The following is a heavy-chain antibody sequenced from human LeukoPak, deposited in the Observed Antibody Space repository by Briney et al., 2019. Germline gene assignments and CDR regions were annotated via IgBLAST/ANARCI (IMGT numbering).Heavy chain of an antibody. V-gene: IGHV4-59*01. CDR3: ARYTYYYDSSRVFDI. CDR1: GGSISSYY. J-gene: IGHJ3*02. D-gene: IGHD3-22*01. Sequence: SETLSLTCTVSGGSISSYYWSWIRQPPGKGLEWIGYIYYSGSTNYNPSLKSRVTISVDTSKNQFSLKLSSVTAADTAVYYCARYTYYYDSSRVFDIWGQGTMVTVSS. CDR2: IYYSGST.